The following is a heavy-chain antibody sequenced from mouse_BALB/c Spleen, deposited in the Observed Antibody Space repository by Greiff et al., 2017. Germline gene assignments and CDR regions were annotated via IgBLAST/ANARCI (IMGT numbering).Heavy chain of an antibody. Sequence: EVQLQESGGGLVKPGGSLKLSCAASGFTFSSYAMSWVRQTPEKRLEWVATISSGGSYTYYPDSVKGRFTISRDNAKNTLYLQMSSLRSEDTAMYYCASEITTVVATPAWFAYWGQGTLVTVSA. CDR2: ISSGGSYT. D-gene: IGHD1-1*01. CDR1: GFTFSSYA. J-gene: IGHJ3*01. CDR3: ASEITTVVATPAWFAY. V-gene: IGHV5-9-3*01.